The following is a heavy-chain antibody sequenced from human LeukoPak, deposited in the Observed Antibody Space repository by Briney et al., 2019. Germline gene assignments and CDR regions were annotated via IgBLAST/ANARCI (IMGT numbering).Heavy chain of an antibody. V-gene: IGHV4-34*01. CDR2: INHSGST. CDR3: ARLYYDFWSGYFSAFDI. J-gene: IGHJ3*02. CDR1: GGSFSGYY. D-gene: IGHD3-3*01. Sequence: SETLSLTCAVYGGSFSGYYWSWIRQPPGKGLEWIGEINHSGSTNYNPSLKSRVTISVDTSKNQFSLKLSSVTAADTAVYYCARLYYDFWSGYFSAFDIWGQGTMVTVSS.